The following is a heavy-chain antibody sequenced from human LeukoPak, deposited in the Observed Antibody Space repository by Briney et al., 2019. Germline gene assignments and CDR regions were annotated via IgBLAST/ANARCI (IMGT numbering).Heavy chain of an antibody. V-gene: IGHV4-31*03. D-gene: IGHD6-6*01. J-gene: IGHJ6*02. CDR3: ARLGSSPYGMDV. CDR2: IYYSGST. Sequence: PSQTLSLTCTVSGGSISSGGYYWSWLRQHPGKGLEWIGYIYYSGSTYYNPSLKSRVTISVDTSKNQFSLKLSSVTAADTAVYYCARLGSSPYGMDVWGQGTTVTVSS. CDR1: GGSISSGGYY.